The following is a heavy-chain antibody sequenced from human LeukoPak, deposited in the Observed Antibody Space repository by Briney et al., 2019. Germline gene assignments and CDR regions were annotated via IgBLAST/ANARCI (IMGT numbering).Heavy chain of an antibody. Sequence: QTGGSLRLSCEVSGFTFSSYFMSWVRQAPGKGLQWVSSISXXXGXXXXTDSVKGRFTISRDNSKNMLYLQMNSLRAEDTAVYYCAQSGQFDSWGQGALVTVSS. V-gene: IGHV3-23*01. CDR1: GFTFSSYF. CDR3: AQSGQFDS. D-gene: IGHD2-8*02. J-gene: IGHJ5*01. CDR2: ISXXXGXX.